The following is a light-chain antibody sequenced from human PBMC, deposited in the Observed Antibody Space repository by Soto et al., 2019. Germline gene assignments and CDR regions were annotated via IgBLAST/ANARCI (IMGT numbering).Light chain of an antibody. J-gene: IGKJ1*01. CDR3: QHYNDWPPAWT. Sequence: EIVMTQSPATLSVSPGERATLSCRASQSVSSKLAGYQQKPGQAPRVLIFGASTRATGIPARFSGSGSGTEFTLTSSSLQSEDVAVYYCQHYNDWPPAWTFGQGTSVEIK. V-gene: IGKV3-15*01. CDR1: QSVSSK. CDR2: GAS.